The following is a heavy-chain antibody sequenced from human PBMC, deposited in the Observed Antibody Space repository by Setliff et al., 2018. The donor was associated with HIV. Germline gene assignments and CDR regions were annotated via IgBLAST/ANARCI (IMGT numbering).Heavy chain of an antibody. CDR1: GGSFSAYY. D-gene: IGHD6-13*01. CDR3: ARVVWTAAAGTIDYFYYGLDV. V-gene: IGHV4-34*01. CDR2: INHSGST. J-gene: IGHJ6*02. Sequence: SETLSLTCAVYGGSFSAYYWTWIRQPPGKGLEWIGEINHSGSTNYNPSLKSRVTMSVDTSKNQFSLKLSSVTAADTAVYFCARVVWTAAAGTIDYFYYGLDVWGQGTTVTVS.